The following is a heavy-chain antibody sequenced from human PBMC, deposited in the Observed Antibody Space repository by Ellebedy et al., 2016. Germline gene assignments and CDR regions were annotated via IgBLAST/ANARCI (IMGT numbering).Heavy chain of an antibody. V-gene: IGHV1-18*01. D-gene: IGHD3-9*01. CDR2: ISAYNGNT. CDR3: ARRALRYFDWLLYGMDV. Sequence: ASVKVSXXASGGTFSSYAISWVRQAPGQGLEWMGWISAYNGNTNYAQKLQGRVTMTTDTSTSTAYMELRSLRSDDTAVYYCARRALRYFDWLLYGMDVWGQGTTVTVSS. J-gene: IGHJ6*02. CDR1: GGTFSSYA.